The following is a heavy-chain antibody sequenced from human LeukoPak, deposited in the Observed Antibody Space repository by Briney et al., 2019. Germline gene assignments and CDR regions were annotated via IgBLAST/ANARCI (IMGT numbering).Heavy chain of an antibody. D-gene: IGHD2-2*01. Sequence: SVKVSCKASGGTFSSYAISWVRQAPGQGLEWMGGIIPIFGTANYAQKFQGRVTITADESTSTAYMELSSLRSEDTAVYYCAREAGYCSSTSCPGYGMDVWGQGTTVTVSS. J-gene: IGHJ6*02. CDR1: GGTFSSYA. CDR3: AREAGYCSSTSCPGYGMDV. CDR2: IIPIFGTA. V-gene: IGHV1-69*13.